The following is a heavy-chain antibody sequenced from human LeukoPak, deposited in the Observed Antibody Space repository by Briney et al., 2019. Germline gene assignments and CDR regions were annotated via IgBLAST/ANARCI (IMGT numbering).Heavy chain of an antibody. Sequence: GASVKVSCKASGYTFTGYYMHWVRQAPGQGLEWMGWINPNSGGTNYAQKFQGRVTMTRDTSISTAYMELSRLRSDDTAVYYCARDREDNSWYMYYYYMDVWGKGTTVTVSS. CDR1: GYTFTGYY. CDR3: ARDREDNSWYMYYYYMDV. J-gene: IGHJ6*03. V-gene: IGHV1-2*02. D-gene: IGHD6-13*01. CDR2: INPNSGGT.